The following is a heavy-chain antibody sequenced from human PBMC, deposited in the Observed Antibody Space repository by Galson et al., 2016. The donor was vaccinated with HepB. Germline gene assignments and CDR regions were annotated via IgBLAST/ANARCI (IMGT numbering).Heavy chain of an antibody. CDR3: AQDQLDY. V-gene: IGHV3-53*01. J-gene: IGHJ4*02. CDR1: DFTVSNSY. CDR2: IYRDGTT. Sequence: LRLSCAASDFTVSNSYMSWVRQAPGKGLEWLSLIYRDGTTFYADSVKGRFTISRDSSKNTLYLQMNSLRVEDTAVYYCAQDQLDYWGQGTLVTVSS.